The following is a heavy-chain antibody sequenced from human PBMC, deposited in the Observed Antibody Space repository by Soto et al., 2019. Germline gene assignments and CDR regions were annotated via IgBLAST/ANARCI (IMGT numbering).Heavy chain of an antibody. D-gene: IGHD6-6*01. J-gene: IGHJ4*02. Sequence: QVQLVEAGGGVVQPGGSLRLSCVASGFTFSNFGMHWVRQAPGKGLEWVAVISNDENIKQYADSVRGRFAISRDNSKNTLYLQMTRLRAEDTAIYYCARGLRSVLDYWGQGTLVTLSS. CDR2: ISNDENIK. CDR3: ARGLRSVLDY. CDR1: GFTFSNFG. V-gene: IGHV3-33*01.